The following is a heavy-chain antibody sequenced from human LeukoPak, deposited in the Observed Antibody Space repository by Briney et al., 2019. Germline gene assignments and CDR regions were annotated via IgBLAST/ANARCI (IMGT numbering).Heavy chain of an antibody. J-gene: IGHJ6*03. CDR2: ISYDGSNK. CDR3: ARDGTNDYGDYDYYYYMDV. D-gene: IGHD4-17*01. V-gene: IGHV3-30*01. CDR1: GFTFSSYA. Sequence: GRSLRLSCAASGFTFSSYAMHWVRQAPGKGLEWVAVISYDGSNKYYADSVKGRFTISRDNSKNTLYLQMNSLRAEDTAVYYCARDGTNDYGDYDYYYYMDVWGKGATVTVSS.